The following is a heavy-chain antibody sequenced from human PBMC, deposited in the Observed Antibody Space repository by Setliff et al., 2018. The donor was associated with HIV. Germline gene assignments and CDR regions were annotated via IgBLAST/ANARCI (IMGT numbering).Heavy chain of an antibody. J-gene: IGHJ4*02. CDR1: GFTFSIAW. D-gene: IGHD3-22*01. CDR2: IYSDGST. Sequence: PGGSLRLSCAASGFTFSIAWINWVRQAPGKGLEWVSTIYSDGSTYHADSVKGRFTLSRDTSKNTLSLQMNSLRPEDTAVFYCARVRLYSSALDYWGQGTLVTVSS. V-gene: IGHV3-66*02. CDR3: ARVRLYSSALDY.